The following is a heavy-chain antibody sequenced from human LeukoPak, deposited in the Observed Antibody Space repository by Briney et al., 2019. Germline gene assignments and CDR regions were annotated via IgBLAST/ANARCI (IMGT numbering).Heavy chain of an antibody. CDR3: ARHSRGVTSAYYFWIDP. D-gene: IGHD2/OR15-2a*01. CDR1: GGSISSSSDN. V-gene: IGHV4-39*01. CDR2: IYYTGRT. J-gene: IGHJ5*02. Sequence: PSETLSLTCTVSGGSISSSSDNWGWIRQPPGRGLEGVGNIYYTGRTYYNPSLKSRVTISVDTSKNQFSLKLSSVTAADTAVYFCARHSRGVTSAYYFWIDPWGQGTLVTVSS.